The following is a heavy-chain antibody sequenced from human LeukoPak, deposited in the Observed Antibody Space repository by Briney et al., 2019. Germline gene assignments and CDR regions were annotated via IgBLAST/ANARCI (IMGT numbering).Heavy chain of an antibody. CDR2: INHSGST. Sequence: SETLSLTCAVYGGSFSGYYWNWIRQPPGKGLEWIGEINHSGSTNYNPSLKRRVTISLDTSKNQFSLKLSSVTAADTAIYYCARGPPRYSSSWYGDYWGQGTLVTVSS. V-gene: IGHV4-34*01. D-gene: IGHD6-13*01. CDR1: GGSFSGYY. CDR3: ARGPPRYSSSWYGDY. J-gene: IGHJ4*02.